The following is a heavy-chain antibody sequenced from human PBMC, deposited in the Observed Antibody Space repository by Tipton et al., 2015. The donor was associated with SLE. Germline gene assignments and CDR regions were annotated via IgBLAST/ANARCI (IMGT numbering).Heavy chain of an antibody. CDR2: IYTSGST. CDR1: GGSLSGDTYY. Sequence: TLSLTCTVSGGSLSGDTYYWSWIRQPAGKGLEWIGRIYTSGSTNYNPSLKSRVTISVDTSKNQFSLKLSSVTAADPAVYYCARDRRGWYFDLWGRGTLVTVSS. D-gene: IGHD3-10*01. J-gene: IGHJ2*01. V-gene: IGHV4-61*02. CDR3: ARDRRGWYFDL.